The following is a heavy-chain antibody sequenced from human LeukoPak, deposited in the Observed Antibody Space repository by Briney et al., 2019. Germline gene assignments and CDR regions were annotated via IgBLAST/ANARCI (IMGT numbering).Heavy chain of an antibody. CDR3: ARGAGETTGYY. CDR1: GGSFSGYY. Sequence: SETLSLTCAVYGGSFSGYYWSWIRQPPGKGLEWIGEINHSGSTNYNPSLKSRVTISVDTSKNQFSLRLSSVTAADTAVYYCARGAGETTGYYWGQGTLVTVSS. J-gene: IGHJ4*02. CDR2: INHSGST. D-gene: IGHD4-17*01. V-gene: IGHV4-34*01.